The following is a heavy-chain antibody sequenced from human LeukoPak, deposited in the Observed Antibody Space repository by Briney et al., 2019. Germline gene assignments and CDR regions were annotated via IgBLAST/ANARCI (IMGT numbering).Heavy chain of an antibody. CDR2: IWYDGSNK. Sequence: PGGSLRLSCAASGFTFSSYGMHWVRQAPGKGLEWVAVIWYDGSNKYYADSVKGRFTISRDNSKNTLYLQMNSLRAEDTAVYYCARDRGRQYQLHWGAFDYWGQGTLVTVSS. D-gene: IGHD2-2*01. V-gene: IGHV3-33*01. J-gene: IGHJ4*02. CDR1: GFTFSSYG. CDR3: ARDRGRQYQLHWGAFDY.